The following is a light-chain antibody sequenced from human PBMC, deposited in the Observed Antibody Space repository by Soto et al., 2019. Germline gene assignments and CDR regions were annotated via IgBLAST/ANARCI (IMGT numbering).Light chain of an antibody. J-gene: IGKJ5*01. V-gene: IGKV1-39*01. CDR3: QQSYSTPIT. CDR2: AAS. CDR1: QIISSF. Sequence: DIQMTQSPFFLSASVGDRVTITCRASQIISSFLIWYQQKPGKAPKLLIYAASNLQSGVPSRFSGSGSGTDFTLTISSLQPEGFATYYCQQSYSTPITFGQGTRLEIK.